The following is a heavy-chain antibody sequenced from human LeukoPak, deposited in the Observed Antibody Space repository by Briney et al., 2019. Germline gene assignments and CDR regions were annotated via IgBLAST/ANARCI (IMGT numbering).Heavy chain of an antibody. D-gene: IGHD2-21*02. CDR3: ARNPGGDCYYCYYY. Sequence: IIPIFGTANYAQKFQRRVTITADESTSTAYMELRSLRSEDTAVYYCARNPGGDCYYCYYYWGQGTLVTVSS. V-gene: IGHV1-69*01. J-gene: IGHJ4*02. CDR2: IIPIFGTA.